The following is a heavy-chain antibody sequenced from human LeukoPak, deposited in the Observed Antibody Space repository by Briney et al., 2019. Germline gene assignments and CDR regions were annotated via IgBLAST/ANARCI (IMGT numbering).Heavy chain of an antibody. CDR3: AQTKNYYFDY. Sequence: GGSLRLSCAASGFTFSSYWMHWVRQTPGKGLVWVSRINTDGSGTTYADSVKGRFTISRDNAKNTLYLQMNSLRAEDTAMYYCAQTKNYYFDYWGQGTLVTVSS. J-gene: IGHJ4*02. V-gene: IGHV3-74*01. CDR2: INTDGSGT. CDR1: GFTFSSYW. D-gene: IGHD1-1*01.